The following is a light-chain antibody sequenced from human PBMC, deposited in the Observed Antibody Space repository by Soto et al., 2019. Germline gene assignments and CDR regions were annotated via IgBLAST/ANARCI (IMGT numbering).Light chain of an antibody. CDR1: SRDVGNYNL. Sequence: QSALTQPASVSGSRGQSITISCTGTSRDVGNYNLVSWYQQYPGKAPKLMIYEDTKRPSGVSHRFSGSKSGNTASLTISGLQPEDEAGYYCCSYAGSSTVVFGGGTKSPS. V-gene: IGLV2-23*01. CDR3: CSYAGSSTVV. CDR2: EDT. J-gene: IGLJ2*01.